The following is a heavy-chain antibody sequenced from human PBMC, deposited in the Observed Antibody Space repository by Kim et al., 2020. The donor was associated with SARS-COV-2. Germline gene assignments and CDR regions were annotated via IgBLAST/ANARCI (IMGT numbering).Heavy chain of an antibody. Sequence: SGPTLVRPTPTLTLTCTFSGFSLSRSEMCVSWIRQPPGKALEWLARIDWDNDKHYRTSLKTRLTISKDTSRNQVLLTMTNMDPVDTATYYCARFIRGVTRSLDYWGQGILVTVSS. V-gene: IGHV2-70*11. CDR3: ARFIRGVTRSLDY. CDR2: IDWDNDK. J-gene: IGHJ4*02. D-gene: IGHD3-10*01. CDR1: GFSLSRSEMC.